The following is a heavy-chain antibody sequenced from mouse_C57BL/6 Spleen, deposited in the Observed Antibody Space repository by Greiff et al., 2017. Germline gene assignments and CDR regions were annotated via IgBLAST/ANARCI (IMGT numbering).Heavy chain of an antibody. J-gene: IGHJ2*01. CDR1: GYSITSGYY. V-gene: IGHV3-6*01. CDR2: ISYDGSN. CDR3: ARDLFITTVVGYYFDY. Sequence: EVQLQESGPGLVKPSQSLSLTCSVTGYSITSGYYWNWIRQFPGNKLEWMGYISYDGSNNYNPSLKNRISITRDTSKNQFFLKLNSVTTEDTATYYCARDLFITTVVGYYFDYWGQGTTLTVSS. D-gene: IGHD1-1*01.